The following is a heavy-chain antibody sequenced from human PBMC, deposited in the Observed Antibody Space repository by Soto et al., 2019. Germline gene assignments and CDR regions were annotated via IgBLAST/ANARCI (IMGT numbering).Heavy chain of an antibody. Sequence: QVQLQEPGPGLVRPSGTVSLTCAVSGLSISSDNWWSWVRQPPGKGLEWIGEIHHSGSTNYNPSLKSRVTMSVVPSKDLFSLTLNSVTAADTAFYYCARDQGSHPGDWGQGILVSVSS. D-gene: IGHD6-13*01. CDR2: IHHSGST. J-gene: IGHJ4*02. CDR3: ARDQGSHPGD. CDR1: GLSISSDNW. V-gene: IGHV4-4*02.